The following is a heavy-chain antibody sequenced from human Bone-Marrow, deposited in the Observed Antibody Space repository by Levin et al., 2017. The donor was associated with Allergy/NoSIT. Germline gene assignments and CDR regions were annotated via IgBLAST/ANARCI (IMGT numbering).Heavy chain of an antibody. Sequence: GESLKISCKASGYTFTSYDINWVRQATGQGLEWMGWMNPNSGNTGYAQKFQGRVTMTRNTSISTAYMELSSLRSEDTAVYYCARGREEQLVDYYYYGMDVWGQGTTVTVSS. D-gene: IGHD6-6*01. CDR2: MNPNSGNT. CDR3: ARGREEQLVDYYYYGMDV. J-gene: IGHJ6*02. CDR1: GYTFTSYD. V-gene: IGHV1-8*01.